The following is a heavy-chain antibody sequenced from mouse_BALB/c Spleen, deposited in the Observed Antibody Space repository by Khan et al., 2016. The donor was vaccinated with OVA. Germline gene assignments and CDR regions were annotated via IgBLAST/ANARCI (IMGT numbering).Heavy chain of an antibody. CDR1: GFNINDTY. J-gene: IGHJ2*01. Sequence: VQLKESGAELVKPGASVKLSCTASGFNINDTYMHWVKQRPEQGLEWIGRIDPANGNTKYDPKLQGKATITADTSSNTAYLQLSSLTSDDTAVDYCARINAWGQGTTLTVSS. V-gene: IGHV14-3*02. CDR2: IDPANGNT. CDR3: ARINA.